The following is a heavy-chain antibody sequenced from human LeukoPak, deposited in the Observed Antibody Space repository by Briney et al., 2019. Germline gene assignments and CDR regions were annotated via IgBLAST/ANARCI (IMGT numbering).Heavy chain of an antibody. D-gene: IGHD2-15*01. J-gene: IGHJ4*02. CDR2: ISSSSSSI. Sequence: GGSLRLSCAVSGFSFSSYSMNWVRQAPGKGLEWVSYISSSSSSIDYADSVKGRFTISRDNSKNTLYLQMNSLRAEDTAVYYCAKDFRMHFDYWGQGTLVTVSS. V-gene: IGHV3-48*01. CDR3: AKDFRMHFDY. CDR1: GFSFSSYS.